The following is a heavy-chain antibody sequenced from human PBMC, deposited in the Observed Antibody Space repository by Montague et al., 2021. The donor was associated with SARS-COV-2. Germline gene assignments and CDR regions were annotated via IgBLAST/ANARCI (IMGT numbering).Heavy chain of an antibody. CDR1: GDSVSSGSYY. Sequence: SETLSLICTVSGDSVSSGSYYWSWIRQPSGKGLEWIGYIYYSGSTNYNPSLKCRVTISVDTSRNQFSLKLSSVTAADTAVYYCARHPWHITIFGVVTRYGMDVWGQGTTVTVSS. CDR3: ARHPWHITIFGVVTRYGMDV. J-gene: IGHJ6*02. CDR2: IYYSGST. D-gene: IGHD3-3*01. V-gene: IGHV4-61*01.